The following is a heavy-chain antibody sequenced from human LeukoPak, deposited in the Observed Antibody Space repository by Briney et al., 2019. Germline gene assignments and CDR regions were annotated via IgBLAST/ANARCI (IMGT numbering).Heavy chain of an antibody. CDR2: ISSSSNTI. CDR1: GFTFSSYA. D-gene: IGHD4-23*01. Sequence: GGSLRLSCAASGFTFSSYAMNWVRQAPGKGLEWVSYISSSSNTIYYADSVKGRFTISRDNAKNSLYLQMNSLRDEDTAVYYCARGKTTVVTPFDYWGQGTLVTVSS. CDR3: ARGKTTVVTPFDY. J-gene: IGHJ4*02. V-gene: IGHV3-48*02.